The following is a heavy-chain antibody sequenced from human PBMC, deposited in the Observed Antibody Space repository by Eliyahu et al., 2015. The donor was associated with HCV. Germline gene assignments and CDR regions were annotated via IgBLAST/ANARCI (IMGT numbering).Heavy chain of an antibody. CDR3: ARDFASGTRRRFDY. D-gene: IGHD3-10*01. J-gene: IGHJ4*02. V-gene: IGHV1-46*01. CDR2: ISPTGGST. Sequence: QSGAEVQNPGASVKVSCKASGYTLSSYNMHWVRXAPGQGLEWMGIISPTGGSTSSAQKFQGRVTMTWDTSTSTVYMELSSLRSDDTAVYYCARDFASGTRRRFDYWGQGTLVTVSS. CDR1: GYTLSSYN.